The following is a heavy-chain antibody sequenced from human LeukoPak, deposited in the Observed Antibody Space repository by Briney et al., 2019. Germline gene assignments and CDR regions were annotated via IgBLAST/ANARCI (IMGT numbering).Heavy chain of an antibody. CDR3: ARDSSIIVMAD. D-gene: IGHD3-22*01. V-gene: IGHV1-2*02. Sequence: VASVKVSCKASGYTFTDYYIHWVRQAPGQGLEWMGWINPKSGGANYAQKFQGRVTMTRDTSMSTADMELSRLRSDDTAVYYCARDSSIIVMADWGQGTLVTVSS. CDR2: INPKSGGA. J-gene: IGHJ4*02. CDR1: GYTFTDYY.